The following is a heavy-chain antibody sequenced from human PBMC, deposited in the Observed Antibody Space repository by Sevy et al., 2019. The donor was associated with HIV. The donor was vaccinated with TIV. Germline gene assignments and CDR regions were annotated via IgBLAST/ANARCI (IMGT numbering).Heavy chain of an antibody. Sequence: ASVKVSCKASGYTFTNYHITWVRQAPGQGLEWMGWITPNNGNTNYAQRLRGRVTMTTDTSTSTAYMELRSLRSDDTAVYYCARAPSGSQGPGQYFHHWGQGTVVTVSS. D-gene: IGHD1-26*01. CDR1: GYTFTNYH. CDR3: ARAPSGSQGPGQYFHH. J-gene: IGHJ1*01. V-gene: IGHV1-18*01. CDR2: ITPNNGNT.